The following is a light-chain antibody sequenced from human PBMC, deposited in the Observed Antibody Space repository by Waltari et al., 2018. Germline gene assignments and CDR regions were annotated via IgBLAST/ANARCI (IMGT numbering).Light chain of an antibody. CDR3: KQYAYTPIT. V-gene: IGKV3-20*01. CDR2: GAS. Sequence: IVLTQSPGTLSLSPGERATLSCRASQSITANYVAWYQQKPGRAPRRRIHGASTRGTGIPDKFSGIGSGIDFSLTITRLEPEYFAVYYCKQYAYTPITFGQGTRLEIK. J-gene: IGKJ5*01. CDR1: QSITANY.